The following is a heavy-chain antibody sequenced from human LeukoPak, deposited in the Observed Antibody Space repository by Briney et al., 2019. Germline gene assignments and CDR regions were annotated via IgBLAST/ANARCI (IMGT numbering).Heavy chain of an antibody. CDR3: ARDLRGSYIPYFDY. CDR2: IYHSGNT. V-gene: IGHV4-38-2*02. CDR1: GHSISSAYY. J-gene: IGHJ4*02. Sequence: PSETLSLTCSVSGHSISSAYYWGWIRQPPGKGPEWIGSIYHSGNTYYNPSLKSRVTISVDTSKNQFSLRLSSVTAADTAVYYCARDLRGSYIPYFDYWGQGVLVTVSS. D-gene: IGHD1-26*01.